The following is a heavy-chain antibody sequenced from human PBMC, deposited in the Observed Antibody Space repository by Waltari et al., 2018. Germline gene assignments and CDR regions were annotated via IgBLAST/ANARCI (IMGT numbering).Heavy chain of an antibody. Sequence: QVRLEQWGAGQLKSSEILSLTCAVYGGSFSGYRWNWIRQSPGKGLEWMGETDPNGRPKYNPPLERRPILPLDTYKNHFSLTLRAVTAAYTSLYYCARGLESYHWFDPWGQGT. J-gene: IGHJ5*02. D-gene: IGHD1-1*01. CDR3: ARGLESYHWFDP. V-gene: IGHV4-34*01. CDR1: GGSFSGYR. CDR2: TDPNGRP.